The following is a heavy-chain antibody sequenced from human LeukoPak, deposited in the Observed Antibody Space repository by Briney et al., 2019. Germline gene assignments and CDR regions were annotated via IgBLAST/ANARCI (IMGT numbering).Heavy chain of an antibody. D-gene: IGHD6-6*01. CDR3: ARAPPPYSSSSRAPLDY. CDR2: INAGNGNT. V-gene: IGHV1-3*03. J-gene: IGHJ4*02. Sequence: ASVKVSCKASGYAFTSYAMHWVRQAPGQRLEWMGWINAGNGNTKYSQEFQGRVTITRDTSASTAYMELSSLRSEDMAAYYCARAPPPYSSSSRAPLDYWGQGTLVTVSS. CDR1: GYAFTSYA.